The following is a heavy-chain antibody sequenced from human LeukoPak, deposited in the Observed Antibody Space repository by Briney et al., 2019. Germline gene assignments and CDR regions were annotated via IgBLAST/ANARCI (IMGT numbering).Heavy chain of an antibody. CDR3: ARDYGSYFDY. V-gene: IGHV4-38-2*02. Sequence: SETLSLTCTVSGSSISSSYYWGWIRQPPGKGLEWIGSIYYSGSTYYNPSLKSRVTISVDTSKNQFSLKLSSVTAADTAVYYCARDYGSYFDYWGQGTLVTVSS. D-gene: IGHD3-16*01. CDR1: GSSISSSYY. CDR2: IYYSGST. J-gene: IGHJ4*02.